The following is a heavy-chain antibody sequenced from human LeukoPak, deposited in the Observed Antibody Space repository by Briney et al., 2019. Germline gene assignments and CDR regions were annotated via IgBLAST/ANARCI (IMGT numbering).Heavy chain of an antibody. CDR3: AKFRFTAVAGTMSYYFDY. CDR1: GFTFSTYG. CDR2: ISGSGGST. V-gene: IGHV3-23*01. Sequence: GGSLRLSCAASGFTFSTYGMHWVRQAPGKGLEWVSAISGSGGSTYYADSVKGRFTISRDNSKNTLYLQMNSLRAEDTAVYYCAKFRFTAVAGTMSYYFDYWGQGTLVTVSS. D-gene: IGHD6-19*01. J-gene: IGHJ4*02.